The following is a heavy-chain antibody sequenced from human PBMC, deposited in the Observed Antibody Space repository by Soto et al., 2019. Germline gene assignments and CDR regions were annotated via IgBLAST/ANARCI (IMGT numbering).Heavy chain of an antibody. CDR2: INHSGST. J-gene: IGHJ6*02. D-gene: IGHD6-19*01. CDR1: GGSFSGFY. Sequence: SETLSLTCAVYGGSFSGFYWSWIRQPPGKGLEWIGEINHSGSTNYNPSLKSRVTISVDTSKNQFSLKLSSVTAADTAVYYCARGRGSGWYLVYYGMDVWGQGTTVTVSS. CDR3: ARGRGSGWYLVYYGMDV. V-gene: IGHV4-34*01.